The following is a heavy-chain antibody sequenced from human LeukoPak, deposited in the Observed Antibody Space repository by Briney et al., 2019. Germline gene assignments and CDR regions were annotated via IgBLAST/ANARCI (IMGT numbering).Heavy chain of an antibody. J-gene: IGHJ4*02. CDR2: IWYDGSNK. CDR3: AKDISRYSSGCFDY. Sequence: GGSLRLSCAVPGFGFSSSVMHWIRQGQGKGLEWVAVIWYDGSNKYYADSVKGRFTTSRDNSKNTLYLQMNSLRAEDTAVYYCAKDISRYSSGCFDYWGQGTLVTVSS. D-gene: IGHD6-19*01. V-gene: IGHV3-33*06. CDR1: GFGFSSSV.